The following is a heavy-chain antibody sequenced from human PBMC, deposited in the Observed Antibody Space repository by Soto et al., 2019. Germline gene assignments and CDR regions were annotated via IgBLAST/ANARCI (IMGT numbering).Heavy chain of an antibody. Sequence: QVQLVQSGAEVKKPGSSVKVSCKASGGTFSSYAISWVRQAPGQGLEWMGGIIPIFGTANYAQKCQGRVTITADESTSTAYMELSSLRSEDTAVYYCARDRPRGYCSGGSCVNYFDYWGQGTLVTVSS. J-gene: IGHJ4*02. D-gene: IGHD2-15*01. V-gene: IGHV1-69*01. CDR1: GGTFSSYA. CDR3: ARDRPRGYCSGGSCVNYFDY. CDR2: IIPIFGTA.